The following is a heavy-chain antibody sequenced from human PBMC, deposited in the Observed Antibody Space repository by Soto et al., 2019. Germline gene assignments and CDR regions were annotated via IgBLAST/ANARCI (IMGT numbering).Heavy chain of an antibody. D-gene: IGHD6-13*01. CDR1: GGTFSSYA. V-gene: IGHV1-69*12. CDR3: ARIAAAGKVHSYYYGMDV. CDR2: IIPIFGTA. J-gene: IGHJ6*02. Sequence: QVQLVQSGAEVKKPGSSVKVSCKASGGTFSSYAISWVRQAPGQGLEWMGGIIPIFGTANYAQKFQGRVTITADESTSTAYMELSSLRSEDTAVYYCARIAAAGKVHSYYYGMDVWGQGTTVTVSS.